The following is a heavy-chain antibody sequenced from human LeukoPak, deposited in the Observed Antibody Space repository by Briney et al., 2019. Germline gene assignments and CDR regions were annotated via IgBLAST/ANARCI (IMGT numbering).Heavy chain of an antibody. D-gene: IGHD6-6*01. CDR1: GGSFSGYY. Sequence: SETLSLTCAVYGGSFSGYYWCWIRQPPGKGLEWIGEINHSGSTNYNPSLKSRVTISVDTSKNQFSLKLSSVTAADTAVYYCARPSIAARRNWFDPWGQGTLVTVSS. CDR3: ARPSIAARRNWFDP. CDR2: INHSGST. V-gene: IGHV4-34*01. J-gene: IGHJ5*02.